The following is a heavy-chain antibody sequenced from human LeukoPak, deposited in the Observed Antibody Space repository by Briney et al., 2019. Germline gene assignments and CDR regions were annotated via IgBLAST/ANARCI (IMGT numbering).Heavy chain of an antibody. CDR1: RGSISSGRYY. J-gene: IGHJ2*01. D-gene: IGHD4-23*01. CDR3: ARQHGGTNRCFDL. CDR2: IYTSGST. V-gene: IGHV4-61*02. Sequence: SQTLSLTCTVSRGSISSGRYYWSWIRQPAGKGLEWIGRIYTSGSTNYNPSLKSRVTMSVDTSKNQFSLNLSSVTAADTAVYHCARQHGGTNRCFDLWGRGTLVTVS.